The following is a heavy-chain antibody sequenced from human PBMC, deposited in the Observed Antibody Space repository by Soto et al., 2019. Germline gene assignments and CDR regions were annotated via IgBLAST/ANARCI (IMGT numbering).Heavy chain of an antibody. D-gene: IGHD2-8*01. CDR3: ARDRSDDVLMVYASRVGGGSYNWCDP. CDR1: GFTFRSYS. J-gene: IGHJ5*02. V-gene: IGHV3-21*01. CDR2: ISSSSSYI. Sequence: GGSLRLSCAASGFTFRSYSINWGRQAPGKGLEWVSSISSSSSYIYYADSVKGRFTISRDNAKNSLYQQMNSLRAEDTAVYYCARDRSDDVLMVYASRVGGGSYNWCDPWGQGTLVTVSS.